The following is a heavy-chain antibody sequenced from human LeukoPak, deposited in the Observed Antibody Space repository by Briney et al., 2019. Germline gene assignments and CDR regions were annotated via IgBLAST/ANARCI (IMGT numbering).Heavy chain of an antibody. D-gene: IGHD6-19*01. Sequence: GGSLRLSCVAPGFTFSSYSMNWVRQAPGKGLEWVSFIRSSSSFIYYADSVKGRFTISRDNARNSLYLQMNSLRAEDTAVYYCARPGIAVAGEFFDYWGQGTLVTVSS. CDR1: GFTFSSYS. J-gene: IGHJ4*02. V-gene: IGHV3-21*01. CDR2: IRSSSSFI. CDR3: ARPGIAVAGEFFDY.